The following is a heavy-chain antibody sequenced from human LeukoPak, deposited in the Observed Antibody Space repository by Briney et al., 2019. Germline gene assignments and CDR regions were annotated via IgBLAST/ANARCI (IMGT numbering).Heavy chain of an antibody. D-gene: IGHD1-26*01. CDR3: ARDSPYSGSYFLLDY. J-gene: IGHJ4*02. V-gene: IGHV3-21*01. Sequence: GGSLRLSCAASGFTFSYYGMNWVRQAPGKGLEWVSSISSKSTYIYYADSVKGRFTISRDNAKNSLYLQMNSLRAEDTAVYYCARDSPYSGSYFLLDYWGQGTLVTVSS. CDR1: GFTFSYYG. CDR2: ISSKSTYI.